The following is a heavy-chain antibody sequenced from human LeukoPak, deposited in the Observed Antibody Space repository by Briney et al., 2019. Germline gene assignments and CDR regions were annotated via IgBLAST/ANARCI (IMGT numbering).Heavy chain of an antibody. CDR2: FDPEDGET. D-gene: IGHD3-22*01. CDR1: GYTLTELS. CDR3: ATNTYYYDSSGLLDY. J-gene: IGHJ4*02. V-gene: IGHV1-24*01. Sequence: ASVKVSCKVSGYTLTELSMHWVRQAPGKGLEWMGGFDPEDGETIYAQRFQGRVTMTEDTSTDTAYMELSSLRSEDTAVYCCATNTYYYDSSGLLDYWGQGTLVTASS.